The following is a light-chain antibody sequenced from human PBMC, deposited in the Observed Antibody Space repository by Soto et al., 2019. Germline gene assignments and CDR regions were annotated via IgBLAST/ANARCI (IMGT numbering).Light chain of an antibody. V-gene: IGLV2-11*01. CDR1: SGDVGYYNY. Sequence: QSALTQPRSVSGSPGQSVTISCTGTSGDVGYYNYVSWYQQHPGKAPKVMIYDVTERPSGVPDRFSGSKSGNTASLTISGLQAEDEADYYCFSYAGTPRYVLGTGTKLTV. CDR3: FSYAGTPRYV. J-gene: IGLJ1*01. CDR2: DVT.